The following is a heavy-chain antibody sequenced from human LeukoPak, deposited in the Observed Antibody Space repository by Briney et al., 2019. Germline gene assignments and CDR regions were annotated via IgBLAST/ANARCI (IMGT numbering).Heavy chain of an antibody. CDR1: GFIFSNYG. Sequence: PGGSLRLSCAASGFIFSNYGMHWVRQAPGKGLEWVAVIWYDGSNKYYADSVKGRFTISRDNSKNTLYLQMNSLRAEDTAMYYCAKYDNSGRAGGYWGQGTLVTVSS. CDR3: AKYDNSGRAGGY. D-gene: IGHD3-22*01. CDR2: IWYDGSNK. J-gene: IGHJ4*02. V-gene: IGHV3-33*06.